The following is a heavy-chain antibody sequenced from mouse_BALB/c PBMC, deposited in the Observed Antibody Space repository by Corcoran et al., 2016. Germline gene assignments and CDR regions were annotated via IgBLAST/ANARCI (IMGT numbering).Heavy chain of an antibody. V-gene: IGHV4-1*02. CDR3: ARGGYYGSSYKRDFDY. Sequence: EVKLLESGGGLVQPGGSLKLSCAASGFDFSRYWMSWVRQAPGKGLEWIGEINPDSSTINYTPSLKDKFIISRDNAKNTPYLQMSKVRSEDTALYYCARGGYYGSSYKRDFDYWGQGTTLTVSS. CDR2: INPDSSTI. J-gene: IGHJ2*01. D-gene: IGHD1-1*01. CDR1: GFDFSRYW.